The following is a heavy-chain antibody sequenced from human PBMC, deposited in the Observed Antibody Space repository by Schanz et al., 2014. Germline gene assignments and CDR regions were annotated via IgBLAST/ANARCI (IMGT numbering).Heavy chain of an antibody. D-gene: IGHD2-2*03. V-gene: IGHV3-74*01. CDR1: GFTFSSYW. CDR2: IKSDGSST. CDR3: ARAGYCTSVSCSLFVSDY. J-gene: IGHJ4*02. Sequence: EVQLVESGGGLVQPGGSLRLSCAASGFTFSSYWMHWVRQVPGKGLVWVSRIKSDGSSTSYADSVKGRFTISRDNAKNTLYLQINSLRAEDTAVYYCARAGYCTSVSCSLFVSDYWGQGTLVTVSS.